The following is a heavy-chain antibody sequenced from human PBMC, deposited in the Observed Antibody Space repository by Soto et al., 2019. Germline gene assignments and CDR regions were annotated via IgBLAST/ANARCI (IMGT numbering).Heavy chain of an antibody. J-gene: IGHJ4*02. V-gene: IGHV1-3*01. CDR1: GYSFTSYA. D-gene: IGHD3-10*01. CDR3: ARGSGLTYFDY. CDR2: INAGNGNT. Sequence: ASVKGSCKASGYSFTSYAMHWGRQAPGQRLEWMGWINAGNGNTKYSQKFQGRVTITRDTSASTAYMELSSLRSEDTAVYYCARGSGLTYFDYWGQGTLVTVSS.